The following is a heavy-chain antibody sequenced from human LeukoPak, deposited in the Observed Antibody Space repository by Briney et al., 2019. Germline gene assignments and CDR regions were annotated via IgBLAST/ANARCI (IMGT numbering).Heavy chain of an antibody. CDR3: ARSGRSWYDWSDP. Sequence: ASVKVSCKASGGTFSSYAISWLRQAPGQGLEWMGWISDYNSNRNYVQKFQGRFTLTADTSSSTAYMELRSLTSDDTATYYCARSGRSWYDWSDPWGQGTQVTVSA. CDR2: ISDYNSNR. CDR1: GGTFSSYA. V-gene: IGHV1-18*01. J-gene: IGHJ5*02. D-gene: IGHD6-13*01.